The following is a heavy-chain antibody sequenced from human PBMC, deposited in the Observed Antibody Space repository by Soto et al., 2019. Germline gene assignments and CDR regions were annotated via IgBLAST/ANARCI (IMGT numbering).Heavy chain of an antibody. CDR3: ARLAVAADY. Sequence: GESLKISCKGFGYSFTSYWIAWVRQMPGKGLEYMAIFYPGDSDIRYNPSFQGQVTISVDKSISTAYLQWSSLKASDTAIYYCARLAVAADYWGQGTLVTVSS. V-gene: IGHV5-51*01. CDR2: FYPGDSDI. D-gene: IGHD6-19*01. CDR1: GYSFTSYW. J-gene: IGHJ4*02.